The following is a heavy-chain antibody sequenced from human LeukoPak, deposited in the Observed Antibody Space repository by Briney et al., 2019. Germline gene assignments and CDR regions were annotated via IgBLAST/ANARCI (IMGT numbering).Heavy chain of an antibody. Sequence: PSETLSLTCTVSGGSISSYYWSWIRQPPGKGLEWIGYIYYSGSTNYNPSLKSRVTISVDTSKNQFSLKLSSVTAADTAVYYCARVQRVAAAESNYYYYGMDVWGQGTTVTVSS. J-gene: IGHJ6*02. CDR2: IYYSGST. V-gene: IGHV4-59*01. D-gene: IGHD6-13*01. CDR3: ARVQRVAAAESNYYYYGMDV. CDR1: GGSISSYY.